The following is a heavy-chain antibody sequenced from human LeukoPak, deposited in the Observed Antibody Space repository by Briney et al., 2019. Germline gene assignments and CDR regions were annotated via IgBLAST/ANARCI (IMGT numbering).Heavy chain of an antibody. CDR1: GFTFSSYG. D-gene: IGHD2-21*02. Sequence: GGSLRLSCAGSGFTFSSYGMSWVRQAPGKGLEWVGFIRSKAYGGTTEYAASVKGRFTISRDDSKSIAYLQMNSLKTEDTAVYYCTRDRICGGDCYGYTWGQGTLVTVSS. CDR3: TRDRICGGDCYGYT. CDR2: IRSKAYGGTT. V-gene: IGHV3-49*04. J-gene: IGHJ5*02.